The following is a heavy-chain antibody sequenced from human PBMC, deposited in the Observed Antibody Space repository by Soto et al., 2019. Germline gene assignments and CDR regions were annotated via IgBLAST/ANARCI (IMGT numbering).Heavy chain of an antibody. D-gene: IGHD2-21*02. CDR1: GYSINNGYY. J-gene: IGHJ4*02. CDR3: ARQRTTVVTQAYFDH. V-gene: IGHV4-38-2*01. Sequence: SETLSLTCAVSGYSINNGYYWGWIRQPPGKGLDWIGSIFKSGNTYYNPSLKSRVTISVDTSKNQFSLKLSSVTATDTAVYYCARQRTTVVTQAYFDHWGQGALVTVSS. CDR2: IFKSGNT.